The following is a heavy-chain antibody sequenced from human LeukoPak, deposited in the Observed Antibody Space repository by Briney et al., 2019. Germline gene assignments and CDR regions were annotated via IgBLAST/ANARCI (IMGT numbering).Heavy chain of an antibody. V-gene: IGHV1-69*05. Sequence: ASVKVSCKASGYTFTGYYMHWVRQAPGQGLEWMGGIIPIFGTANYAQKFQGRVTITTDESTSTAYMELSSLRSEDTAVYYCARVGLAYCGGDCPYYFDYWGQGTLVTVSS. D-gene: IGHD2-21*02. J-gene: IGHJ4*02. CDR3: ARVGLAYCGGDCPYYFDY. CDR2: IIPIFGTA. CDR1: GYTFTGYY.